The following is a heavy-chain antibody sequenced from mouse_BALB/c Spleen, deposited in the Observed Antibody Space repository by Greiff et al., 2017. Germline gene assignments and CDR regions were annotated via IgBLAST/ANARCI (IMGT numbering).Heavy chain of an antibody. V-gene: IGHV5-4*02. Sequence: EVQLVESGGGLVKPGGSLKLSCAASGFTFSDYYMYWVRQTPEKRLEWVATISDGGSYTYYPDSVKGRFTISRDNAKNNLYLQMSSLKSEDTAMYYCARGGLGYYFDYWGQGTTLTVSS. D-gene: IGHD3-1*01. CDR3: ARGGLGYYFDY. CDR1: GFTFSDYY. J-gene: IGHJ2*01. CDR2: ISDGGSYT.